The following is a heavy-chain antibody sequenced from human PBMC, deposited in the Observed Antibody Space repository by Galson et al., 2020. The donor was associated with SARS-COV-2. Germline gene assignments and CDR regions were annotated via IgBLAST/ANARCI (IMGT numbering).Heavy chain of an antibody. J-gene: IGHJ4*02. CDR3: ARTHSSGNFYFAY. V-gene: IGHV3-30*04. CDR2: ILDDGSSK. D-gene: IGHD3-22*01. CDR1: GLSFSTYA. Sequence: GGSLRLSCAASGLSFSTYAMHWVRQAPGKGLEWVGVILDDGSSKYYADTVKGRFTISRDNSKNTLYLQMNSLRAEDTAVYYCARTHSSGNFYFAYWGQGTLVTVSS.